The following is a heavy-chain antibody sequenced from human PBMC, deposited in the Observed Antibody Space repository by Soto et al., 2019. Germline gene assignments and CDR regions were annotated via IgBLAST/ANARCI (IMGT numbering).Heavy chain of an antibody. V-gene: IGHV4-34*01. J-gene: IGHJ6*03. CDR3: AREDSYDFWSGYYPNQNYYYYMDV. CDR1: GGSFSGYY. Sequence: SETLSLTCAVYGGSFSGYYWSWIRQPPGKGLEWIGEINHSGSTNYNPSLKSRVTISVDTSKNQFSLKLSSVTAADTAVYYCAREDSYDFWSGYYPNQNYYYYMDVWGKGTTVTVSS. D-gene: IGHD3-3*01. CDR2: INHSGST.